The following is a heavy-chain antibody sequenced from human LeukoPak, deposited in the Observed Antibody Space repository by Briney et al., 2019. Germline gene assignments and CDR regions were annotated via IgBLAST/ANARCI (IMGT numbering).Heavy chain of an antibody. CDR2: ISSSSSTI. Sequence: GGSLRLSCAASGFTFSSYSMNWVRQAPGKGLEWVSYISSSSSTIYYADSVKGRFTISRDNAKNSLYLQMNSLRAEDTAVYYCARDQVLWFGELTSYYYYGMDVWGQGATVTVSS. D-gene: IGHD3-10*01. V-gene: IGHV3-48*01. CDR3: ARDQVLWFGELTSYYYYGMDV. CDR1: GFTFSSYS. J-gene: IGHJ6*02.